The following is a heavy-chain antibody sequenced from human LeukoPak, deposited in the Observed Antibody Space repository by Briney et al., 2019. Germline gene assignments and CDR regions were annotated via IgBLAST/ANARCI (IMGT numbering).Heavy chain of an antibody. D-gene: IGHD6-6*01. CDR1: GGTFSSYT. V-gene: IGHV1-69*02. Sequence: GASVKVSCKASGGTFSSYTISWVRQAPGQGLEWMGRIIPILGIANYAQKFQGRVTITADESTSTAYMELSSLRSEDTAVYYCAKALAARMAGYYFDYWGQGTLVTVSS. CDR3: AKALAARMAGYYFDY. CDR2: IIPILGIA. J-gene: IGHJ4*02.